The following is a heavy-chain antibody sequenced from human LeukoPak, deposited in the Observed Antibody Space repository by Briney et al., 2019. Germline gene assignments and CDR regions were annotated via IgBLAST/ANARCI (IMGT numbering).Heavy chain of an antibody. D-gene: IGHD3-10*01. J-gene: IGHJ5*02. CDR1: GGSISSYY. CDR2: IYYSGST. CDR3: ARDRDYYGSGSYYVGWFDP. V-gene: IGHV4-59*01. Sequence: PSETLSLTCTVSGGSISSYYWSWIRQPPGKGLELIGYIYYSGSTNYNPSLKSRVTISVDTSKNQFSLKLSSVTAADTAVYYCARDRDYYGSGSYYVGWFDPWGQGTLVTVSS.